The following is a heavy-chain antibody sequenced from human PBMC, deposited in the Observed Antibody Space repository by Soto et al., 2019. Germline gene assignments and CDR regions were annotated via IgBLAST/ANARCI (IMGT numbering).Heavy chain of an antibody. V-gene: IGHV1-69*02. Sequence: QVQLVQSGAEVKKPGSSVKVSCKASGGTCSSYTISWVRQAPGQGLEWMGRIIPILGIANYAQKFQGRVTITADKSTSTAYMELSSMKSEDTAMYYCASDHRWLQLNLPQNAFDIWGQRTMVTVSS. CDR3: ASDHRWLQLNLPQNAFDI. CDR1: GGTCSSYT. J-gene: IGHJ3*02. CDR2: IIPILGIA. D-gene: IGHD5-12*01.